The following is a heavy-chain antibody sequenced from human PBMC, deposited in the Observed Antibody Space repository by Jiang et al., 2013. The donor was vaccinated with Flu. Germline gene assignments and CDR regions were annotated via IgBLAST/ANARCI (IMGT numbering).Heavy chain of an antibody. Sequence: SGAEVKKPGASVKVSCKASGYSFSDYNVHWVRQAPGQGLEWMGHMDPQKGDSFLEQKFQGRVTLTRDPSITTAYMELSSLTSDDTAVYYCAVDILRTTLGDSWGREPWSPSPQ. D-gene: IGHD2/OR15-2a*01. CDR2: MDPQKGDS. CDR1: GYSFSDYN. V-gene: IGHV1-2*06. CDR3: AVDILRTTLGDS. J-gene: IGHJ4*02.